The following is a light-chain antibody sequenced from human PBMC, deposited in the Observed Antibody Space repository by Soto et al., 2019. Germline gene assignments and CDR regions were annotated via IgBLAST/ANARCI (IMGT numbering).Light chain of an antibody. V-gene: IGKV1-5*01. CDR1: QTISSW. CDR3: QQYAT. Sequence: DIQMTQSPSTLSSSVGDRVTITCRASQTISSWLAWYQLKPGKAPKLLIYDASNLKSGVPSRFSGSGSGTEFTLTISSLQPDDFATYFCQQYATFGQGTKVEIK. CDR2: DAS. J-gene: IGKJ1*01.